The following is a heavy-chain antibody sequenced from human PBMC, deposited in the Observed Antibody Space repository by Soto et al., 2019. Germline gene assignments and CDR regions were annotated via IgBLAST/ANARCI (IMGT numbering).Heavy chain of an antibody. D-gene: IGHD6-13*01. V-gene: IGHV4-39*01. CDR3: RRSSRYGTDL. CDR1: GGSIRSSSY. Sequence: QLQLQESGPGLVKPSATLSLTCSVSGGSIRSSSYWGWIRQPPGKGLEWIGSIYSTGSTYYHPSLQSPVTISVDTSKNQFSLDLISVTAADTAVYYCRRSSRYGTDLWGQATALTVSS. J-gene: IGHJ6*02. CDR2: IYSTGST.